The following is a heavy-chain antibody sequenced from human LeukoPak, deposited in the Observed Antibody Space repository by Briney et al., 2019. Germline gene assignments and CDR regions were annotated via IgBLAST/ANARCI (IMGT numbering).Heavy chain of an antibody. J-gene: IGHJ3*02. V-gene: IGHV3-11*01. CDR3: AGEGQWLVDDAFDI. D-gene: IGHD6-19*01. CDR1: GFTFSDYY. Sequence: PGGSLRLSCAASGFTFSDYYMSWIRQAPGKGLEWVSYISSSGSTIYYADSVKGRFTISRDNAKNSLYLQMNSLRAEDTAVYYCAGEGQWLVDDAFDIWGQGTMVTVSS. CDR2: ISSSGSTI.